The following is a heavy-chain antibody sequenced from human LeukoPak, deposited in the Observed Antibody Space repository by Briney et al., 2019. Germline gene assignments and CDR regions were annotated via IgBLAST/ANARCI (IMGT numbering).Heavy chain of an antibody. Sequence: PGGSLRLSCAASGFTFSSYGMHWVRQAPGKGLEWVAFILYDGSNKYYADSVKGRFTISRDNSKNTLYLQMNSLRAEDTAVYYCAKDLVDIVATIDHYFDYWGQGTLVTVSS. CDR3: AKDLVDIVATIDHYFDY. D-gene: IGHD5-12*01. V-gene: IGHV3-30*02. CDR1: GFTFSSYG. J-gene: IGHJ4*02. CDR2: ILYDGSNK.